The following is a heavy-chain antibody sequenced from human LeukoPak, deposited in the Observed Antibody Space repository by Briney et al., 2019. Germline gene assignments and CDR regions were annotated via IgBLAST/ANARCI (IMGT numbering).Heavy chain of an antibody. Sequence: GGSLRLSCAASGFTFSDYYMSWIRQAPGKGLEWVSYISSSGSTIYYADSVKGRFTISRDNAKNSLYLQMSSLRPDDTALYYCSTDPRLLIYWGHGTLVTVSS. CDR2: ISSSGSTI. D-gene: IGHD2-8*01. J-gene: IGHJ4*01. CDR1: GFTFSDYY. V-gene: IGHV3-11*01. CDR3: STDPRLLIY.